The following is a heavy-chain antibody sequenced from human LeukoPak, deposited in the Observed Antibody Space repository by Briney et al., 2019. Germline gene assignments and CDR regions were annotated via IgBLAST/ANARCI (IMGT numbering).Heavy chain of an antibody. Sequence: SETLSLTCTVSGGSISSGSYYWSWIRQPAGKGLEWIGRIYPSGSTNYNPSLKSRVTISVDTSKNQFSLKLSSVTAADTAVYYCASEPRYCSSTSCSLAAFDIWGQGSMVTVSS. CDR2: IYPSGST. CDR1: GGSISSGSYY. CDR3: ASEPRYCSSTSCSLAAFDI. V-gene: IGHV4-61*02. D-gene: IGHD2-2*01. J-gene: IGHJ3*02.